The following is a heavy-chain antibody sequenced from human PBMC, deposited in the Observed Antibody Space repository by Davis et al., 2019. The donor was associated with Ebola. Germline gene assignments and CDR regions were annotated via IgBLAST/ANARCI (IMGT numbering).Heavy chain of an antibody. CDR1: GYSFPNYW. CDR2: IYPGDSDT. CDR3: ARQGAPYSAPAN. Sequence: GESLKISCKGSGYSFPNYWIGWVRQMPGKGLEWMGIIYPGDSDTRYSPSFQGQVTISADKSITTAYLHWSSLKASDTAMYYCARQGAPYSAPANWGQGTLVTVSS. J-gene: IGHJ4*02. V-gene: IGHV5-51*01. D-gene: IGHD1-26*01.